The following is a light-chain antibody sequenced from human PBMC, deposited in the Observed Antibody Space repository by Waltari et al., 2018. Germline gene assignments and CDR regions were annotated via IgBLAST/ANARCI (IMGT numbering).Light chain of an antibody. CDR1: QSIRSW. CDR3: QHYNNYS. CDR2: DAS. J-gene: IGKJ1*01. V-gene: IGKV1-5*01. Sequence: DIQMTQSPSTLSAYVGDRVTITCRASQSIRSWLAWYQQKPGKAPKVLIYDASTLESGVSSRFSGSGSGTEFTLTINGLQPDDFATYYCQHYNNYSFGQGTRVEIK.